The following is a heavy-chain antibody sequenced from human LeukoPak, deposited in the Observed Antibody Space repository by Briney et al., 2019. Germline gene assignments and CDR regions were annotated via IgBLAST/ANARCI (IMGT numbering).Heavy chain of an antibody. CDR2: IYSGGST. Sequence: PGGSLRLSCAASGFTVSSNYMSWVRQAPGKGLEWVSVIYSGGSTYCADSVKGRFTISRDNSKNTLYLQMNSLRAEDTAVYYCARAAYSSGDAFDIWGQGTMVTVSS. CDR3: ARAAYSSGDAFDI. J-gene: IGHJ3*02. CDR1: GFTVSSNY. V-gene: IGHV3-53*01. D-gene: IGHD6-19*01.